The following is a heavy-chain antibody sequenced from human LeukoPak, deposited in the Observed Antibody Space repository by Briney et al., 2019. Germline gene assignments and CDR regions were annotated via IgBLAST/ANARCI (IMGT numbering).Heavy chain of an antibody. V-gene: IGHV3-74*01. CDR1: GFTFSSYW. CDR3: ARFNYYDSSGYYRSPDY. Sequence: GGSLRLSCAASGFTFSSYWMHWVRQAPGKGLVWVSRINSDGSSTSYADSVKGRFTISRDNAKNTLYLQMNSLRAEDTAVYYCARFNYYDSSGYYRSPDYWGQGTLVIVSS. CDR2: INSDGSST. J-gene: IGHJ4*02. D-gene: IGHD3-22*01.